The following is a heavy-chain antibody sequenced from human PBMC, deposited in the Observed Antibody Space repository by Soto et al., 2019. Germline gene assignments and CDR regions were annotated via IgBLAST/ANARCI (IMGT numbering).Heavy chain of an antibody. Sequence: SXTLSLTCTVSGGSISSGGYYCSWILQHPGKGLEWIGYIYYSGSTYYNPSLKSRVTISVDTSKNQFSLKLSSVTAADTAVYYCARALLTGSVVIDYWGQGTLVTVSS. J-gene: IGHJ4*02. CDR3: ARALLTGSVVIDY. CDR2: IYYSGST. V-gene: IGHV4-31*03. CDR1: GGSISSGGYY. D-gene: IGHD3-9*01.